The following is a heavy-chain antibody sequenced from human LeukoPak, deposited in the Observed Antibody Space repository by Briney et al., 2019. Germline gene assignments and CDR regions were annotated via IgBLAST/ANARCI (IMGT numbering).Heavy chain of an antibody. CDR3: ARDRGYCSSTSCSLGGYYYYYGMDV. V-gene: IGHV4-34*01. D-gene: IGHD2-2*01. CDR2: INHSGST. Sequence: SETLSLTCTVSGGSISSYYWSWIRQPPGKGLEWIGEINHSGSTNYNPSLKSRVTISVDTSKNQFSLKLSSVTAADTAVYYCARDRGYCSSTSCSLGGYYYYYGMDVWGKGTTVTVSS. J-gene: IGHJ6*04. CDR1: GGSISSYY.